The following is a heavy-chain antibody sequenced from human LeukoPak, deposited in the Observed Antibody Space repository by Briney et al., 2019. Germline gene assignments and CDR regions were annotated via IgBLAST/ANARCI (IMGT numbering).Heavy chain of an antibody. J-gene: IGHJ4*02. CDR3: ATELYYDILTGYVDDY. D-gene: IGHD3-9*01. V-gene: IGHV4-61*02. CDR1: GGSISSGSYY. Sequence: PSETLSLTCTVSGGSISSGSYYSSWLRQPAGKGLERIGRIYTSGSTNYNPSLKSRVTISVDTSKNQFSLKLSSVTAADTAVYYCATELYYDILTGYVDDYWGQGTLVTVSS. CDR2: IYTSGST.